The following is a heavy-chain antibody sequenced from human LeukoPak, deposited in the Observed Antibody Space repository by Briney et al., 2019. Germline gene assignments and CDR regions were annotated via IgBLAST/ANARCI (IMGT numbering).Heavy chain of an antibody. J-gene: IGHJ4*02. Sequence: GRSLRLSCAASGFTFDDYAMHWVRQAPGKGLEWVSGISWNSGSIGYADSVKGRFTISRDNAKNSLYLQMNSLRAEDTALYYCANTRGYNWNDESPLDYWGQGTLVTVSS. D-gene: IGHD1-1*01. CDR3: ANTRGYNWNDESPLDY. CDR1: GFTFDDYA. CDR2: ISWNSGSI. V-gene: IGHV3-9*01.